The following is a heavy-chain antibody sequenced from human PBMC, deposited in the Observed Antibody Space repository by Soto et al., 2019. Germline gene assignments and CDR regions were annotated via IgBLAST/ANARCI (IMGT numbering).Heavy chain of an antibody. V-gene: IGHV1-18*01. J-gene: IGHJ6*03. CDR3: ARDNWADYGDYEDPRNYMDV. Sequence: WASVKVSCKASGYTFTSYGISWVRQAPGQGLEWMGWISAYNGNTNYAQKLQGRVTMTTDTSTSTAYMEPRSLRSDDTAVYYCARDNWADYGDYEDPRNYMDVWGKGTTVTVSS. CDR2: ISAYNGNT. D-gene: IGHD4-17*01. CDR1: GYTFTSYG.